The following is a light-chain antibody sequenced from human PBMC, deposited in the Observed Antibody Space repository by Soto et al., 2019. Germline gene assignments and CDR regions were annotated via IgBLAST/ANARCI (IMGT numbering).Light chain of an antibody. CDR3: QQYGSSPPWT. J-gene: IGKJ1*01. Sequence: EIVLTQSPGTLSLSPGERATLSCRASQSVSSNYLVWYQQKPGQASRLLIHGASSRATGIPDRFSGSGSGTDFTLTISRLEPEDFAVYYCQQYGSSPPWTFGQGTKVEIK. V-gene: IGKV3-20*01. CDR2: GAS. CDR1: QSVSSNY.